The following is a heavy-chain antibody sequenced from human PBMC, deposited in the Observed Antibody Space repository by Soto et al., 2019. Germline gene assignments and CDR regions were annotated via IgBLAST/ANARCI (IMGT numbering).Heavy chain of an antibody. J-gene: IGHJ4*02. D-gene: IGHD3-3*01. V-gene: IGHV1-69*04. Sequence: ASVKVSCKASGGTFSSYTISWVRQAPGQGLEWMGRIIPILGIANYAQKFQGRVTITADKSTSTAYMELSSLRSEDTAVYYCARDSDPTYDFWSGYYYWGQGTLVTVSS. CDR2: IIPILGIA. CDR3: ARDSDPTYDFWSGYYY. CDR1: GGTFSSYT.